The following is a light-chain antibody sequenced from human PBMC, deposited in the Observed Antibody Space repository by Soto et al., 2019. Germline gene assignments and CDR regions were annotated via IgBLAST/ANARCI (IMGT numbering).Light chain of an antibody. CDR3: AVWDDSLNGHV. CDR1: SSNIGTSP. V-gene: IGLV1-44*01. J-gene: IGLJ1*01. CDR2: TND. Sequence: QSVLTQPPSASGTPGQTVTISCSGSSSNIGTSPVHRYKHLPGTAPKPLIYTNDQRPSGVPDRFSGSKSGTSASLAISGLQSEDVADYYCAVWDDSLNGHVFGAGTKVTVL.